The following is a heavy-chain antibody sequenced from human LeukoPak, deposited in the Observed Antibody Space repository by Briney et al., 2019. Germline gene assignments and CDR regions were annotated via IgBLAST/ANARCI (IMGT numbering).Heavy chain of an antibody. J-gene: IGHJ4*02. Sequence: SETLSLTCTVSGGSIGSGSYYWGWIRQPPGKGLEWIGSVYYTGSTNYNPSLRSRVTISVDTSNNQFSLKLTSVTAADTAVYYCARMARQPTTDYYYEVDYWGQGTLVTVSS. CDR1: GGSIGSGSYY. V-gene: IGHV4-39*07. D-gene: IGHD3-22*01. CDR3: ARMARQPTTDYYYEVDY. CDR2: VYYTGST.